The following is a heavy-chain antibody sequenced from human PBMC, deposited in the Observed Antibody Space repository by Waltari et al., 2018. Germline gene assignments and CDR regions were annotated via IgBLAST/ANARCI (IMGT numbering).Heavy chain of an antibody. CDR3: AREITVAPYYFDA. V-gene: IGHV4-4*07. CDR1: GGSMSTYY. J-gene: IGHJ4*02. CDR2: IYTSGRT. Sequence: QVQLQESGPGLVKPSETLSLTCTVSGGSMSTYYWNWIRQAAGKGLEWIGRIYTSGRTYYNPSLKSRVTMSVDTSKSQFSLRLISVTAADTAVYYCAREITVAPYYFDAWGQGPLVTVSS. D-gene: IGHD3-16*01.